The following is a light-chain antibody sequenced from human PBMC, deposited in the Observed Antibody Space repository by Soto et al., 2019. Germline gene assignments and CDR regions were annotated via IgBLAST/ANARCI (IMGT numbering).Light chain of an antibody. CDR1: QSVSSTY. V-gene: IGKV3-20*01. CDR3: QQYGTSPRVT. CDR2: GAS. Sequence: IVLTQSPGTLSLSPGERATLSCRASQSVSSTYLAWYQQKPGQAPRLLIYGASSRVTGIPDRFSGSASGTGLAFTLSIRGPEDFDVYYCQQYGTSPRVTFGQGTKVEIK. J-gene: IGKJ1*01.